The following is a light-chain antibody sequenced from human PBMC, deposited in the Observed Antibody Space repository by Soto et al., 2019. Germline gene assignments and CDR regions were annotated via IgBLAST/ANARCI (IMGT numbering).Light chain of an antibody. Sequence: QSVLTQPPSASGTPGQGVIISCSGSSSNIGRDTVNWYRQFPGTAPKLLIYSNNQRPSGVPDRFSGSKSGTSASLAISGLQSEDEADYYCAVWDDSLNGLWVFGGGTKLTVL. V-gene: IGLV1-44*01. CDR1: SSNIGRDT. J-gene: IGLJ3*02. CDR3: AVWDDSLNGLWV. CDR2: SNN.